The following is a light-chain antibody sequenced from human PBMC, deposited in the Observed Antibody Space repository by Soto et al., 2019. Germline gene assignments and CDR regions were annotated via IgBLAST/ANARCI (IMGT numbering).Light chain of an antibody. Sequence: QSALTQPASVSGSPGQSITISCTGTSSDVGSYNLVSWYQQHPGKAPKLMIYEGSKRPSGVSNRFSGSKSGNTASLTISGLQAEDEADYYCCSYAGRGTSVVFGGGTKLTVL. CDR2: EGS. J-gene: IGLJ2*01. CDR1: SSDVGSYNL. V-gene: IGLV2-23*01. CDR3: CSYAGRGTSVV.